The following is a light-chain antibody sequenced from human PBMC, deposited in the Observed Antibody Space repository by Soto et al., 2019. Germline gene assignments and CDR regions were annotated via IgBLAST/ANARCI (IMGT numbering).Light chain of an antibody. V-gene: IGLV1-51*02. CDR3: GTWDSSLSAGV. CDR2: ENN. J-gene: IGLJ1*01. CDR1: SSNIGSNW. Sequence: QSVLTQPPSVSAAPGQKVTITCSGSSSNIGSNWLSWYQQPPGTAPKLLIYENNKRPSGIPDRFSGSKSGTSATLGITGLQTGDEADYYCGTWDSSLSAGVFGPGTKLTVL.